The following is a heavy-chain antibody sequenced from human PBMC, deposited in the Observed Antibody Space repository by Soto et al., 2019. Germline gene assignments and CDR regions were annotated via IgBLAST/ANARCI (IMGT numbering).Heavy chain of an antibody. J-gene: IGHJ5*02. CDR3: ARKDSSGYLNWFDP. CDR1: GGSISSYY. Sequence: PSETLSLTCTVSGGSISSYYWSWIRQPPGKGLEWIGYIYYSGSTNYNPSLKSRVIISVDTSKNQFSLKLSSVTAADTAVYYCARKDSSGYLNWFDPWGQGTLVTVSS. V-gene: IGHV4-59*08. CDR2: IYYSGST. D-gene: IGHD3-22*01.